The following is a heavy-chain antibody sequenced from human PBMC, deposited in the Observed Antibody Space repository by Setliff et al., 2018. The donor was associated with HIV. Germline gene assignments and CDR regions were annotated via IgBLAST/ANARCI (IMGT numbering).Heavy chain of an antibody. Sequence: KTSETLSLTCAVYGGSLNDYYWSWIRLPPGKGLEWIGEINHSGSTNYNPSLKSRVTISVDTSKNQSSLKLTSVTAADTAVYYCARDWNHYFYYMDVWGKGTTVTVSS. D-gene: IGHD1-1*01. CDR2: INHSGST. J-gene: IGHJ6*03. CDR1: GGSLNDYY. V-gene: IGHV4-34*01. CDR3: ARDWNHYFYYMDV.